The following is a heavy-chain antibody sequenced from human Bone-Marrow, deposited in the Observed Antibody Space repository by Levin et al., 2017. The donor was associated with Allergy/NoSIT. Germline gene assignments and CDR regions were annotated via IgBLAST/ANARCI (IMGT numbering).Heavy chain of an antibody. D-gene: IGHD1-26*01. CDR2: ISYDGSKT. V-gene: IGHV3-33*01. Sequence: HGESLKISCVASGFPFSNYGMHWVRQAPGKGLEWVALISYDGSKTHYADSVKGRFTVSRDDSKNTVYLQINTLRDEDTAIYYCARDREPTRLDYWGQGTLVTVSS. CDR3: ARDREPTRLDY. J-gene: IGHJ4*02. CDR1: GFPFSNYG.